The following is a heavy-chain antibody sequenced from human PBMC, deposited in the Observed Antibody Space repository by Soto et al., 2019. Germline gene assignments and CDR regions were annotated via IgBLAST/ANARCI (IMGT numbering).Heavy chain of an antibody. Sequence: GGSLRLSCAASGFTFSSYSMNWVRQAPGKGLEWVSSISSSSSYIYYADSVKGRFTISRDNAKNSLYLQMNSLRAEDTAVYYCARDGYYYDNSGGSYNWFDPWGQGTLVTVSS. J-gene: IGHJ5*02. V-gene: IGHV3-21*01. D-gene: IGHD3-22*01. CDR3: ARDGYYYDNSGGSYNWFDP. CDR2: ISSSSSYI. CDR1: GFTFSSYS.